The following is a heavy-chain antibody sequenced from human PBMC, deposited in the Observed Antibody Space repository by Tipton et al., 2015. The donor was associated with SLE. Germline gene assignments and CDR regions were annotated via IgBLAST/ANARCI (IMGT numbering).Heavy chain of an antibody. CDR1: GGSISNYY. V-gene: IGHV4-4*08. CDR3: ARSRSAAGDYDAFDI. J-gene: IGHJ3*02. CDR2: IYFSGRT. D-gene: IGHD2-2*01. Sequence: GLVKPSETLSLTCTVSGGSISNYYWTWMRQPPGKGLEWIGYIYFSGRTDYNPSLKSRVTISVDTSKNQFSLKLSSVTAADTAVYYCARSRSAAGDYDAFDIWGQGTMVTVSS.